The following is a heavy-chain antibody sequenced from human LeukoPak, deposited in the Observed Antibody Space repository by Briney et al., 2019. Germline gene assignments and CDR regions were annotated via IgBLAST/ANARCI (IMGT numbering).Heavy chain of an antibody. CDR3: ARGPIPYDSSGYPDY. D-gene: IGHD3-22*01. CDR1: GYTFTSYG. V-gene: IGHV1-18*01. CDR2: ISAYNGNT. J-gene: IGHJ4*02. Sequence: ASVKVSCKASGYTFTSYGISWVRQAPGQGLEWMGWISAYNGNTNCAQKLQGRVTMTTDTSTSTAYMELRSLRSDDTAVYYCARGPIPYDSSGYPDYWGQGTLVTVSS.